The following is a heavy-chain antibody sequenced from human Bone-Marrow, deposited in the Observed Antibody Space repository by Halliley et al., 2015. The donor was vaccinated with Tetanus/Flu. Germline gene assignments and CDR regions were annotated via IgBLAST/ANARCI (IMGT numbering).Heavy chain of an antibody. CDR3: ARHNKWFDS. Sequence: KGPEWVAAISGSGSDTNYADSVRGRFTVSRDNSKNTVYLQMDSLRPEDTAVYYCARHNKWFDSWGQGTPVTVFS. J-gene: IGHJ5*01. CDR2: ISGSGSDT. V-gene: IGHV3-23*01.